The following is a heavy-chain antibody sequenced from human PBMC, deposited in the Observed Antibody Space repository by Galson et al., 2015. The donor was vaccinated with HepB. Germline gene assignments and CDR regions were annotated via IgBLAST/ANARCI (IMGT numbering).Heavy chain of an antibody. J-gene: IGHJ2*01. Sequence: SLRLSCAASGFVFSEYGMHWVRQPLGKALEWVAVVAHDGTVQYYADSVKGRFTVSRDNSKNTMYLQLNSPRPEDAGLYYCAKEPGPRASPWYFDLWGRGTLVTVSS. CDR1: GFVFSEYG. D-gene: IGHD3-10*01. CDR2: VAHDGTVQ. V-gene: IGHV3-30*18. CDR3: AKEPGPRASPWYFDL.